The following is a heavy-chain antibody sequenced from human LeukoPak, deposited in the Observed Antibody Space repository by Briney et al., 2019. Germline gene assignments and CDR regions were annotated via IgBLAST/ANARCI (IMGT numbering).Heavy chain of an antibody. CDR3: ARDQDTNDSSGYPPVNFDY. V-gene: IGHV3-21*04. D-gene: IGHD3-22*01. Sequence: KAGGSLRLSCAAPGFTFSSYSMNWVRQAPGKGLEWVSSISSSSSYIYYADSVKGRFTISRDNAKNSLYLQMNSLRAEDTAVYYCARDQDTNDSSGYPPVNFDYWGQGTLVTVPS. CDR2: ISSSSSYI. J-gene: IGHJ4*02. CDR1: GFTFSSYS.